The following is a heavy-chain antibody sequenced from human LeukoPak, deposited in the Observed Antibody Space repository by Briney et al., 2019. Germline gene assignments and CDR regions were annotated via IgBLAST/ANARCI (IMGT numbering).Heavy chain of an antibody. CDR3: ARSPRIYDSSGYYLVEYFDL. V-gene: IGHV3-53*01. Sequence: GGSLRLSCAASGFTVSTNYMSWVRQAPGKGLEWVSIIYSGGSASYADSVKGRFTISRDISKNTLFLQMSSLRAEDTAVYYCARSPRIYDSSGYYLVEYFDLWGRGTMVTVSS. CDR2: IYSGGSA. CDR1: GFTVSTNY. J-gene: IGHJ2*01. D-gene: IGHD3-22*01.